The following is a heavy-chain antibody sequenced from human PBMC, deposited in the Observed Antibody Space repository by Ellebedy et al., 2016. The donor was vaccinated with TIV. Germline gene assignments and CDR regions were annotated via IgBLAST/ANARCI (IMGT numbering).Heavy chain of an antibody. Sequence: ASVKVSXXASGYTFTTYDINWVRQAPGQGLEWMGWMNPSSGNTGYAQKFQGRVTLTQDTFISTAYLELTSLRSDDTAVYYCARNPEKTGNFEYWGQGTLVTVSS. V-gene: IGHV1-8*01. CDR2: MNPSSGNT. CDR1: GYTFTTYD. J-gene: IGHJ4*02. CDR3: ARNPEKTGNFEY. D-gene: IGHD3-9*01.